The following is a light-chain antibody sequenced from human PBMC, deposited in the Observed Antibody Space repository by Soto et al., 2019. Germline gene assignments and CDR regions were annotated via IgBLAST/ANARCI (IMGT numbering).Light chain of an antibody. Sequence: GDRVTITCRASQSISSWLAWYQQKPGKAPKLLIYDASSLESGVPSRFSGSGSGTEFTLTISSLQPDDFATYYCQQYNSYSITFGQGTRLEIK. CDR2: DAS. CDR3: QQYNSYSIT. V-gene: IGKV1-5*01. J-gene: IGKJ5*01. CDR1: QSISSW.